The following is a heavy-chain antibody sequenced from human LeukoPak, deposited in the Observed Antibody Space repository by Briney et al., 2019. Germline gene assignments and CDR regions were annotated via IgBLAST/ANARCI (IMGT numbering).Heavy chain of an antibody. CDR2: INHSGST. V-gene: IGHV4-34*01. Sequence: SETLSLTCAVYGGSFSGYYWSWIRQPPGKGLEWGGEINHSGSTNYNPSLKSRVTISVDTSKNQFSLKLSSVIAADTAVYYCARGRLRITMVRRAFDIWGQGTMVTVSS. CDR1: GGSFSGYY. J-gene: IGHJ3*02. D-gene: IGHD3-10*01. CDR3: ARGRLRITMVRRAFDI.